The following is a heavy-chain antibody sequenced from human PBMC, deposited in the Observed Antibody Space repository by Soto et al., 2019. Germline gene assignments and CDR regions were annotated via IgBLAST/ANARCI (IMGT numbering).Heavy chain of an antibody. CDR1: GGSISSGGYF. J-gene: IGHJ3*02. CDR3: AQQIAATGTGPPFDI. V-gene: IGHV4-31*03. D-gene: IGHD6-13*01. Sequence: PSETLSLTCTVSGGSISSGGYFWSWIRQHPEKGLDWIGCIYYSGTTYYNPSLKSRMSMSIDTSKNQFSLELRSVTAADTAMYYCAQQIAATGTGPPFDIWGQGTMVTV. CDR2: IYYSGTT.